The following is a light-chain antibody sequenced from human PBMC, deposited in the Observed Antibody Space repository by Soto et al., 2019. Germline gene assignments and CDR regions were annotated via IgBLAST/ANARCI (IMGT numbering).Light chain of an antibody. J-gene: IGKJ3*01. V-gene: IGKV3-20*01. CDR2: GLS. Sequence: EIVLPQSPGTLSLSPGERAALACRASQCISTTFLAWYQQKPGQAPRLLIYGLSSRAAGIPDRFSGSGSGTDFTLTISRLEPEDFAVYYCQQYGRSQFTFGPGTRLDIK. CDR3: QQYGRSQFT. CDR1: QCISTTF.